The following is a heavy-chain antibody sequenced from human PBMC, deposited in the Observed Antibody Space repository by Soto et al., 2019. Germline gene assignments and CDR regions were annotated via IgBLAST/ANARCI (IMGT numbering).Heavy chain of an antibody. CDR2: ISAYNGNT. CDR1: GYTFTSYG. CDR3: ARALGEYYDFWSGYSTQFDY. Sequence: QVQLVQSGAEVKKPGASVKVSCKASGYTFTSYGISWVRQAPGQGLEWMGWISAYNGNTNYAQKLQGRVTMTTDTSTSTAYMELRSLRSDDTAVYYCARALGEYYDFWSGYSTQFDYWGQGTLVTVSS. J-gene: IGHJ4*02. D-gene: IGHD3-3*01. V-gene: IGHV1-18*01.